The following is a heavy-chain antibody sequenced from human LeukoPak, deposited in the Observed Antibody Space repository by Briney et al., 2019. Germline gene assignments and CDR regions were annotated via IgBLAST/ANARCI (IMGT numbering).Heavy chain of an antibody. CDR1: GGSFSGYY. CDR3: ARVDTAMVTGDYYYYYGTDV. J-gene: IGHJ6*02. Sequence: SETLSLTCAVYGGSFSGYYWSWIRQPPGKGLEWIGEINHSGSTNYNPSLKSRVTISVDTSKNQFSLKLSSVTAADTAVYYCARVDTAMVTGDYYYYYGTDVWGQGTTVTVSS. V-gene: IGHV4-34*01. CDR2: INHSGST. D-gene: IGHD5-18*01.